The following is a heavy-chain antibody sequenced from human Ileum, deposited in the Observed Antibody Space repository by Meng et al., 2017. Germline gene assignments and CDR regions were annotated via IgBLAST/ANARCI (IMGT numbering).Heavy chain of an antibody. D-gene: IGHD3-3*02. CDR2: IHTNTGNP. CDR1: GYTFTSYA. Sequence: QVQLVPSGSELKKPGASVKVSCKAAGYTFTSYALNWVRQAPGQGLGWLGWIHTNTGNPTYAQGLTGRFVFSLDTSVSTAYLQISSLKAEDTAVYYCAREDHFWSGYFDYWGQGTLVTVSS. V-gene: IGHV7-4-1*02. CDR3: AREDHFWSGYFDY. J-gene: IGHJ4*02.